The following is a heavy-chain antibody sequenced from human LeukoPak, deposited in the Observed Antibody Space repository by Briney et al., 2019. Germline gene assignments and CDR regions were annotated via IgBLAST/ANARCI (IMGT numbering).Heavy chain of an antibody. D-gene: IGHD2-15*01. J-gene: IGHJ4*02. CDR3: ARGRYCSGGSCYSVYDY. V-gene: IGHV4-39*01. CDR1: GGSIISSSYN. CDR2: IYYSGTT. Sequence: PSETLSLTCTVSGGSIISSSYNWGWIRQPPGKGLEWIGTIYYSGTTYYNPSLQSRVTISVDTSKNEFSLKVNSVTAADTAVYYCARGRYCSGGSCYSVYDYWGQGTLVTVSS.